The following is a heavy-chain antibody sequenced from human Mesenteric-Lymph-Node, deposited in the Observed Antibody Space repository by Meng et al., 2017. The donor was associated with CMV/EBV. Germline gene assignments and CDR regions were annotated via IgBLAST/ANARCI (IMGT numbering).Heavy chain of an antibody. CDR1: GFTFSDYY. J-gene: IGHJ4*02. CDR2: ISSSSSYI. CDR3: ARGPRGVVVPAAIGN. Sequence: GESLKISCAASGFTFSDYYMSWIRQAPGKGLEWVSSISSSSSYIYYADSVKGRFTISRDNAKNSLYLQMNSLRAEDTAVYYCARGPRGVVVPAAIGNWGQGTLVTVSS. D-gene: IGHD2-2*01. V-gene: IGHV3-11*06.